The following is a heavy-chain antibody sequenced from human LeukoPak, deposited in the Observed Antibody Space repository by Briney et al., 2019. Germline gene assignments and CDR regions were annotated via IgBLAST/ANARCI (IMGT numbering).Heavy chain of an antibody. J-gene: IGHJ6*04. D-gene: IGHD3-10*02. CDR3: AELGITMIGGV. CDR1: GFTFNNCA. CDR2: ISSSGSTI. Sequence: PGGSLRLSCAASGFTFNNCAMSWVRQAPGKGLEWVSYISSSGSTIYYADSVKGRFTISRDNAKNSLYLQMNSLRAEDTAVYYCAELGITMIGGVWGKGTTVTISS. V-gene: IGHV3-48*03.